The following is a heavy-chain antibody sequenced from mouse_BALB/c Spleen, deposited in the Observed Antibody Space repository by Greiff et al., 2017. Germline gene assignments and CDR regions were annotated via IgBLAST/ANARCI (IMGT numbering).Heavy chain of an antibody. J-gene: IGHJ3*01. Sequence: QESGPGLVKPSQSLSLTCSVTGYSITSGYYWNWIRQFPGNKLEWMGYISYDGSNNYNPSLKNRISITRDTSKNQFFLKLNSVTTEDTATYYCARDPLWFAYWGQGTLVTVSA. V-gene: IGHV3-6*02. CDR3: ARDPLWFAY. CDR2: ISYDGSN. CDR1: GYSITSGYY.